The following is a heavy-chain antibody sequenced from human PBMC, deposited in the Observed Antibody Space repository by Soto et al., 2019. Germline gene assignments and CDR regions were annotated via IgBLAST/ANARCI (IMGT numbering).Heavy chain of an antibody. CDR3: ARDRGSSSGYYPYWFDP. CDR2: IIPIFGTA. D-gene: IGHD3-22*01. CDR1: GGTFSSYA. V-gene: IGHV1-69*12. Sequence: QVQLVQSGAEVKKPGSSVKVSCKASGGTFSSYAITWVRQAPGQGLEWMGGIIPIFGTANYAQKFQGRVTITADESTSTAYMELSSLRSEDTAVYYCARDRGSSSGYYPYWFDPWGQGTLVTVSS. J-gene: IGHJ5*02.